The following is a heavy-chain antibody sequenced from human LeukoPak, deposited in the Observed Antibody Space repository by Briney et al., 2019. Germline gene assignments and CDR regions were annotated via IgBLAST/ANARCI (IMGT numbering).Heavy chain of an antibody. V-gene: IGHV1-18*01. CDR1: GYTFTSYG. Sequence: ASVKVSCKASGYTFTSYGISWVRQAPGQGLEWMGWISAYNGNTNYAQKLQGRVTMTTDTSTSTAYMELRSLRSDDTAVYYCAGGAPYSSSWYLFDPWGQGTLVTVSS. J-gene: IGHJ5*02. CDR2: ISAYNGNT. CDR3: AGGAPYSSSWYLFDP. D-gene: IGHD6-13*01.